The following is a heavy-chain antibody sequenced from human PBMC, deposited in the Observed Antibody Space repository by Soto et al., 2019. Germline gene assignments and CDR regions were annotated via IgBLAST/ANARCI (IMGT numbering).Heavy chain of an antibody. V-gene: IGHV3-23*01. CDR1: GFTFSTYA. J-gene: IGHJ6*03. CDR2: ITTSGGNT. D-gene: IGHD2-8*01. CDR3: AGRYCTTGVCYTNYSYYIAV. Sequence: HPGGSLRLSCAASGFTFSTYAMSWVRQAPGKGLEWVSTITTSGGNTYYADSVQGRFTISRDNSKNTLYLQMNSLRAEDTAVYYCAGRYCTTGVCYTNYSYYIAVWGNGTTVTVSS.